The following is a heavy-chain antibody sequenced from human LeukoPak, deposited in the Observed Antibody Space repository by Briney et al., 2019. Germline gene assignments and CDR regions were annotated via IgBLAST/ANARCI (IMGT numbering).Heavy chain of an antibody. CDR1: GFTFSSYG. J-gene: IGHJ4*02. CDR3: AREMSSGYPPDY. D-gene: IGHD3-22*01. Sequence: GRSLRLSCAASGFTFSSYGMHWVRQAPGKGLEWVAVIWYDGSNKYYADSVKGRFTISRDNSKNTPYLQMNSLRAEDTAVYYCAREMSSGYPPDYWGQGTLVTVSS. V-gene: IGHV3-33*01. CDR2: IWYDGSNK.